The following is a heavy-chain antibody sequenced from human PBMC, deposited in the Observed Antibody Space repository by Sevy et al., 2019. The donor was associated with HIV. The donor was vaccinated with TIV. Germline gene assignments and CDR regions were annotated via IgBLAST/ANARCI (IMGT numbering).Heavy chain of an antibody. D-gene: IGHD3-22*01. CDR2: ISSSGSTI. CDR3: ARSRRYYDSSGSDY. J-gene: IGHJ4*02. Sequence: GGSLRLSCAASAFTFSDYYRSWIRQAPGKGLEWVSYISSSGSTIYYADSVKGRFTISRDNAKNSLYLQMNSLRAEDTAVYYCARSRRYYDSSGSDYWGQGTLVTVSS. CDR1: AFTFSDYY. V-gene: IGHV3-11*01.